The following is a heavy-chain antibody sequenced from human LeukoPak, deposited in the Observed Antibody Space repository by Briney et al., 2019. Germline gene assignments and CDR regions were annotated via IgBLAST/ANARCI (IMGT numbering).Heavy chain of an antibody. CDR3: AREIAAAFGH. V-gene: IGHV4-39*07. D-gene: IGHD6-13*01. CDR2: THYSGIT. CDR1: GGSISSYSYY. Sequence: SETLSLTCTVSGGSISSYSYYWGWIRQPSGKGLEWIGSTHYSGITYYNPSLRSRVTLSVDTSKNQFSLKLSSVTAADTAVYYCAREIAAAFGHWGQGTLVTVSS. J-gene: IGHJ4*02.